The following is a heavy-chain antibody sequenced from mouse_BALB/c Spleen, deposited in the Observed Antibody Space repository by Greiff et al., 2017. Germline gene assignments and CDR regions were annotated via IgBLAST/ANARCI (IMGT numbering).Heavy chain of an antibody. CDR2: IYPSDSYT. CDR1: GYTFTSYW. D-gene: IGHD1-2*01. CDR3: TRGGYGYDFDY. J-gene: IGHJ2*01. Sequence: VQLQQPGAELVRPGASVKLSCKASGYTFTSYWINWVKQRPGQGLEWIGNIYPSDSYTNYNQKFKDKATLTVDKSSSTAYMQLSSPTSEDSAVYYCTRGGYGYDFDYWGQGTTLTVSS. V-gene: IGHV1-69*02.